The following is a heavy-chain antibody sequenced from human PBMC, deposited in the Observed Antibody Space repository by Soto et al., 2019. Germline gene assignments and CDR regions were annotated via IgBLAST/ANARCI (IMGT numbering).Heavy chain of an antibody. V-gene: IGHV3-23*01. J-gene: IGHJ4*02. D-gene: IGHD4-17*01. Sequence: EVQLLESGGGLVRPGGSLRLSCVGSGFTFSTYAMTWVRQAPGKGLEWVSAISVGGGITKYADSVKGRFTISRDNSKNTLDLQMKRLRAEDTARYYCAKDTNGDYIGASDSWGQGTLGSVSS. CDR2: ISVGGGIT. CDR1: GFTFSTYA. CDR3: AKDTNGDYIGASDS.